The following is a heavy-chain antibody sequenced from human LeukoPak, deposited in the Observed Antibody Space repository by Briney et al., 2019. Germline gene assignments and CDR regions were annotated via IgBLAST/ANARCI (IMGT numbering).Heavy chain of an antibody. CDR2: INPNSGGT. CDR3: ARPSRRTSCYTE. J-gene: IGHJ4*02. Sequence: ASVKVSCKASGYTFTGYYMHWVRQAPGQGREWMGWINPNSGGTNYAQKFQGGVTVTRDTSISTAYMELSRLRSDDTAVYYCARPSRRTSCYTEWGQGTLVTVSS. V-gene: IGHV1-2*02. D-gene: IGHD2-2*02. CDR1: GYTFTGYY.